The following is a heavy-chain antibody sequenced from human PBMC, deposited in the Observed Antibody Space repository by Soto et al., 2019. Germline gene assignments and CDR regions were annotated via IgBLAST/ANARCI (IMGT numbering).Heavy chain of an antibody. V-gene: IGHV2-26*01. CDR3: ARALREGLPIYYFDS. CDR2: IFWNDER. J-gene: IGHJ4*02. CDR1: GFSLSKARMG. D-gene: IGHD1-26*01. Sequence: QVTLKESGPVLVKPIETLTLTCSVSGFSLSKARMGVSWIRQPPGKALEWLAHIFWNDERSYNTSLKSRLAISRDTSKSQVVLTMTNVDPVDTGTYFCARALREGLPIYYFDSWGLGTLVTVSS.